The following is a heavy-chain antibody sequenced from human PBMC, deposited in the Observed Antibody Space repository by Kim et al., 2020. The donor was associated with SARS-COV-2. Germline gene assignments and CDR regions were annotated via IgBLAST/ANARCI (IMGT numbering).Heavy chain of an antibody. V-gene: IGHV3-48*03. Sequence: VKGRFTIARDNAKNSLYLQMNSLRAEDTAVYYCARGIFSDYYDSSGYYDYWGQGTLVTVSS. J-gene: IGHJ4*02. CDR3: ARGIFSDYYDSSGYYDY. D-gene: IGHD3-22*01.